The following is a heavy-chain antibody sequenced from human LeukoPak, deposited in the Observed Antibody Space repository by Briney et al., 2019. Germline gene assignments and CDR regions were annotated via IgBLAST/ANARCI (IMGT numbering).Heavy chain of an antibody. CDR2: IYYSGST. V-gene: IGHV4-59*08. D-gene: IGHD6-13*01. Sequence: SETLSLTCTASGFTTSTFYWSWIRHPPGKGLEWIGYIYYSGSTTYNPSLKSRVTISGDTSKNQFSLKLTSVTAADTAVYYCARHLAAAQSIEAIDYWGQGTLVTVSS. CDR1: GFTTSTFY. J-gene: IGHJ4*02. CDR3: ARHLAAAQSIEAIDY.